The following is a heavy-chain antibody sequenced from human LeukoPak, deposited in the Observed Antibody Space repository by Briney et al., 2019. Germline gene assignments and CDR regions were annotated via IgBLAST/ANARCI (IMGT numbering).Heavy chain of an antibody. V-gene: IGHV3-48*03. CDR1: GFTFSSYE. D-gene: IGHD5-24*01. Sequence: GGSLRLSCAASGFTFSSYEMNWVRQSPGKGLGWVSYISSSGSTIYYADSVKGRLTISRDNAKNSLYLQMNSLRAEDTAVYYCARVGRWLQLGAFDIWGQGTMVTVSS. CDR2: ISSSGSTI. CDR3: ARVGRWLQLGAFDI. J-gene: IGHJ3*02.